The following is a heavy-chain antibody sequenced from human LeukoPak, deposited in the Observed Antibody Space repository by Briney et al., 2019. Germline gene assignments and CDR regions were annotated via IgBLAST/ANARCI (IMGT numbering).Heavy chain of an antibody. D-gene: IGHD6-6*01. CDR1: GGSIAVNHYY. V-gene: IGHV4-39*02. CDR2: GLYAGNT. Sequence: SETLSLTCSVSGGSIAVNHYYWGWIRQPPGKGLEWIGSGLYAGNTYSNPSLRSRVTISVDTSKNEFSLKMNSVTAADTAVYYCAREHRSSKYFDSWGQGALMIVSS. CDR3: AREHRSSKYFDS. J-gene: IGHJ4*02.